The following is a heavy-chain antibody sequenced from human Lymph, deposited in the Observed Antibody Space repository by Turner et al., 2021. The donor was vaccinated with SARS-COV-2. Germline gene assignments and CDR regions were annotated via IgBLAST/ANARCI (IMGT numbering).Heavy chain of an antibody. CDR2: FDPEDGEI. D-gene: IGHD2-15*01. J-gene: IGHJ6*02. V-gene: IGHV1-24*01. CDR3: ATVLCTGSSCYYYGMDV. CDR1: GYTLTEFS. Sequence: QFQLVQSGAAVTKPGASVKVSCKVPGYTLTEFSMHWERQAPGKGLEWMGGFDPEDGEIIDAQKFQGRVTMTEDTSTDAAYMELSSLRSDDTAVYYCATVLCTGSSCYYYGMDVWGQGTTVTVSS.